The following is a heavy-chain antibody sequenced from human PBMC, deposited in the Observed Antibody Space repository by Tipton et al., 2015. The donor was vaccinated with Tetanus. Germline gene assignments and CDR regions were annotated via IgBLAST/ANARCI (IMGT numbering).Heavy chain of an antibody. CDR1: GASINSSRHF. D-gene: IGHD2-15*01. Sequence: TLSLTCTVSGASINSSRHFWAWIRQPPGKGLEWIGEINHSGSTNYNPSLKSRVTISVDTSKNQFSLKLSSVTAADTAVYYCARPPLGYCGGGNCFAWFDCWGQGALVTVSS. CDR3: ARPPLGYCGGGNCFAWFDC. CDR2: INHSGST. V-gene: IGHV4-39*01. J-gene: IGHJ4*02.